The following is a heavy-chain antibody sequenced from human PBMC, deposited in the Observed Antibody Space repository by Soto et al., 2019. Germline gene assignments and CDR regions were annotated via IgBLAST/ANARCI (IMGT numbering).Heavy chain of an antibody. V-gene: IGHV1-69*08. CDR2: IIPALGTA. CDR1: GGTLSSHT. J-gene: IGHJ2*01. CDR3: ARPDFGDYWYFDL. D-gene: IGHD4-17*01. Sequence: ASVKVSCTASGGTLSSHTFSWVRQAPGQGLEWMGRIIPALGTATYAQKFQGRVTITADESATTVYMELNSLRSEDTAVYYCARPDFGDYWYFDLWGRGTLVTVSS.